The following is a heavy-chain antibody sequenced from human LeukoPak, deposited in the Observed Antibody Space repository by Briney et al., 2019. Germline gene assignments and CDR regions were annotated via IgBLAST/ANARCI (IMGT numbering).Heavy chain of an antibody. D-gene: IGHD1-14*01. CDR3: ARGRQVGNTGYYFDY. Sequence: PSETLSLTCTVSGGSINSNYWSWIRQPPGKGLEWIGYISYSGSTNYNPSLKSRVTISLDTSKSQFSLNLNSVTAADTAVYYCARGRQVGNTGYYFDYWGQGTLVTVSS. CDR2: ISYSGST. CDR1: GGSINSNY. J-gene: IGHJ4*02. V-gene: IGHV4-59*01.